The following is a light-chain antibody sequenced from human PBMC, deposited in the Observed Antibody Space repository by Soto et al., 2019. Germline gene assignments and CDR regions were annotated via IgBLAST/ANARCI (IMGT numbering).Light chain of an antibody. CDR3: QQYGSSPYT. J-gene: IGKJ2*01. V-gene: IGKV3-20*01. CDR1: QRITTSY. CDR2: GAS. Sequence: EIVLTQSPGTLSLSPGERATLSCRASQRITTSYLAWYQQKPGQAPRLLIYGASSRATGTPDRFSGSGSATHFTLSISRLEPGDFAVYYCQQYGSSPYTFGQGTKLEIK.